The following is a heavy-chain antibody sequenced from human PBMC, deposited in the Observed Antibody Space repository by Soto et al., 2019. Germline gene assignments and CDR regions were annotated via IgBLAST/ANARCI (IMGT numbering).Heavy chain of an antibody. J-gene: IGHJ4*02. CDR2: ISGNINWI. CDR3: ATIRNSGELEF. D-gene: IGHD6-19*01. CDR1: GFIFSRYT. Sequence: GGYLRLSCAASGFIFSRYTMNWVRQAPGKGLEWVSSISGNINWIYQADSVKGRFTISRDNADNLMYLQTNSLRAEDTGVYYCATIRNSGELEFWGPGTLVTVST. V-gene: IGHV3-21*06.